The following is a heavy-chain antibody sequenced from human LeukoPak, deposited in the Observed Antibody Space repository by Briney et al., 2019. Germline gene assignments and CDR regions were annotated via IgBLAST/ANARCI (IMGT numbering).Heavy chain of an antibody. CDR1: GYSISSGYY. J-gene: IGHJ5*02. Sequence: SETLSLTCTVSGYSISSGYYWGWIRPPPGKGLEWIGSIYHSGSTYYNPSLKSRVTISVDTSKNQFSLKLSSVTAADTAVYYCARVLGGYSSRGGDWFDPWGQGTLVTVSS. D-gene: IGHD6-13*01. CDR2: IYHSGST. V-gene: IGHV4-38-2*02. CDR3: ARVLGGYSSRGGDWFDP.